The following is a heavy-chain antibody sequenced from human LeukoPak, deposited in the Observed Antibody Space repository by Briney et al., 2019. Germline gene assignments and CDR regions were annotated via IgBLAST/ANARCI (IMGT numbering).Heavy chain of an antibody. Sequence: GGSLRLSCAASGFTFTSYSMNWVRQSPGKGLEWVSSISSGSGYRYYADSVKGRFTISRDNVKNSLDMQMNSLRVEDTAIYYCAKDQVPGNNWGQGTLVTVSS. CDR2: ISSGSGYR. J-gene: IGHJ4*02. CDR3: AKDQVPGNN. CDR1: GFTFTSYS. V-gene: IGHV3-21*04.